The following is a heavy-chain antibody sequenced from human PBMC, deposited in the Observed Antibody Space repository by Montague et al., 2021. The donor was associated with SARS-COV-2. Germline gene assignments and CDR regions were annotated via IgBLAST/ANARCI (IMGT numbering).Heavy chain of an antibody. CDR2: SDHSGIT. CDR1: GGSISSGSY. CDR3: ARVISAVAGANFYFDY. Sequence: SETLSLTCTVSGGSISSGSYWGWIRPPPGKGLEWIGTSDHSGITXYRPSLKSRVTISLDTSKNQFSLNLDSVTASDTAMYYCARVISAVAGANFYFDYWGQGTLVTVSS. J-gene: IGHJ4*02. V-gene: IGHV4-38-2*02. D-gene: IGHD4/OR15-4a*01.